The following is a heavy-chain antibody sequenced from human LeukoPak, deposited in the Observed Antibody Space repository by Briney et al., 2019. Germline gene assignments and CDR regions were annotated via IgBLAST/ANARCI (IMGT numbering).Heavy chain of an antibody. CDR1: GFTFSSYS. Sequence: GGSLRLSCAASGFTFSSYSMNWVRQAPGKGLEWVSSIHSSSSYIYYADSVKGRFTISRDNAKNSLYLQMNSLRAEDTAVYYCARGAWDIVVVPADPYYYYGMDVWGQGTTVTVSS. CDR3: ARGAWDIVVVPADPYYYYGMDV. J-gene: IGHJ6*02. D-gene: IGHD2-2*01. CDR2: IHSSSSYI. V-gene: IGHV3-21*01.